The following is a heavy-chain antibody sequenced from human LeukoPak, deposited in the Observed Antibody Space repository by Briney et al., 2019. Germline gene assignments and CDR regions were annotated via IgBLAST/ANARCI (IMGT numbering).Heavy chain of an antibody. V-gene: IGHV3-48*01. D-gene: IGHD5-18*01. Sequence: TGGSLRLSCAASGFTFSSYSMNWVRQAPGKGLEWVSYISSSSSTIYYADSVKGRFTISRDNAKSSLYLQMNSLRAEDTAVYYCAREGGIQLWLLVPNFDYWGQGTLVTVSS. J-gene: IGHJ4*02. CDR3: AREGGIQLWLLVPNFDY. CDR1: GFTFSSYS. CDR2: ISSSSSTI.